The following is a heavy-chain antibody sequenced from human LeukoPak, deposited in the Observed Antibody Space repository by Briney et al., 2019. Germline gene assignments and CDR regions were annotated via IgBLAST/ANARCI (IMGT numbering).Heavy chain of an antibody. CDR3: AREGGVVGATAYFFDY. CDR1: GYTFTGYY. J-gene: IGHJ4*02. CDR2: INPNSGGT. D-gene: IGHD1-26*01. V-gene: IGHV1-2*02. Sequence: ASVKVSRKASGYTFTGYYMHWVRQAPGQGLEWMGWINPNSGGTNYAQKFQGRVTMTRDTSISTAYMELSRLRSDDTAVYYCAREGGVVGATAYFFDYWGQGTLVTVSS.